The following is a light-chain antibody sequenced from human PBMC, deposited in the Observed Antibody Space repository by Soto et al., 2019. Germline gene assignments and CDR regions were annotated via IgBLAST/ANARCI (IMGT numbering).Light chain of an antibody. CDR1: SGHSNYA. CDR3: QTWGSGIVV. V-gene: IGLV4-69*01. J-gene: IGLJ2*01. CDR2: LNSDGSH. Sequence: QPVLPQSPSASASLGASVKLTCTLSSGHSNYAIAWHQQQSEKGPRYLMKLNSDGSHSKGDGIPDRFSGSSSGAERYLTISSLQSEEEADYYCQTWGSGIVVFGGGTKLTVL.